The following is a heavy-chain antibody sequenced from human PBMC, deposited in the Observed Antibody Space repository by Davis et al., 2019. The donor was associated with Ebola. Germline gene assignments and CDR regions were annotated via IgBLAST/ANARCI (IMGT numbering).Heavy chain of an antibody. CDR1: GYTFTNHA. Sequence: ASVKVSCKASGYTFTNHAMHWVRQAPGQRLEWLGWINAGNGNTKYSQNFQGRVTLTRDTSASTAYIELSSLRSEDTAVYYCARVGPYAHYYYYAMDAWGQGTTVTVSS. CDR2: INAGNGNT. J-gene: IGHJ6*02. CDR3: ARVGPYAHYYYYAMDA. V-gene: IGHV1-3*01. D-gene: IGHD2-8*01.